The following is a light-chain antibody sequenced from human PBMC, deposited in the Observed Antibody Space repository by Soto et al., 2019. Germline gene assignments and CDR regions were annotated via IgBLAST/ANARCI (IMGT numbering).Light chain of an antibody. J-gene: IGKJ1*01. Sequence: DIQMTQSPSTLSATVGDRVTITCRASQRISTWLAWYQQKPGKAPNLLIYDASSLGSGVPSRFSGSGSGAEFSLTISSLQPDDFATYYCHHYNSYSWTFGQGTKVEIK. V-gene: IGKV1-5*01. CDR1: QRISTW. CDR2: DAS. CDR3: HHYNSYSWT.